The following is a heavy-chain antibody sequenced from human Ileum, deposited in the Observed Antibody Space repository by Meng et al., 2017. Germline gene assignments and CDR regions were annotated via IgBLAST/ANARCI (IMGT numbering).Heavy chain of an antibody. D-gene: IGHD3-16*01. Sequence: GESLMISWLGSGFTFGDSALSWVRQAPGKGLEWVSFIRNKRYGGTIQYAASVKGRFTMSRDDSKSIVYLEMTSLKTEDTAMYYCTRGGASGQYYFDYWGQGTLVTVSS. V-gene: IGHV3-49*04. CDR2: IRNKRYGGTI. J-gene: IGHJ4*02. CDR1: GFTFGDSA. CDR3: TRGGASGQYYFDY.